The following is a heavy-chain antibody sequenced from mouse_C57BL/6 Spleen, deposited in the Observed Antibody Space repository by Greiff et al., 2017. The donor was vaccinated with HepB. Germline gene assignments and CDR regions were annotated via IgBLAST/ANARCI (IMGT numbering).Heavy chain of an antibody. V-gene: IGHV6-3*01. Sequence: EESGGCLVQPGGSMKLSCVASGFTFSNYWMNWVRQSPEKGLEWVAQIRLKSDNYATHYAESVKGRFTISRDDSKSSVYLQMNNLRAEDTGIYYCTGENYGKGWFAYWGQGTLVTVSA. CDR1: GFTFSNYW. J-gene: IGHJ3*01. D-gene: IGHD2-1*01. CDR3: TGENYGKGWFAY. CDR2: IRLKSDNYAT.